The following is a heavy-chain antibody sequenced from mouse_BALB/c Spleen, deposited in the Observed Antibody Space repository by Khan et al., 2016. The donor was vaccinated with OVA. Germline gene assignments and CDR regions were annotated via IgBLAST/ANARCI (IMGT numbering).Heavy chain of an antibody. CDR3: ARRNYFGYTFAY. J-gene: IGHJ3*01. Sequence: QVQLQQSGAELARPGASVKLSCKASGYTFTDYYINWVKQRTGQGLEWIGEISPGSGDTYYNEKFKGKATLTADKSTSTVYMQLSSLTAEASAFYCWARRNYFGYTFAYWGQGTLVTVSA. CDR2: ISPGSGDT. CDR1: GYTFTDYY. V-gene: IGHV1-77*01. D-gene: IGHD1-2*01.